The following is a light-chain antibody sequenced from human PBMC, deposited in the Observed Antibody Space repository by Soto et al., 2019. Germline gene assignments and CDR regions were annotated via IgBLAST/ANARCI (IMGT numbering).Light chain of an antibody. Sequence: LVLTQSPSASASLGASVKLTCTLSSGHSSYAIAWHQQQPEKGPRYLMKLNSDGSHSKGDGIPDRFSGSSSGAERYLTISRLQSEDEADYYCQTWGTGIQVFGGGTKLTVL. CDR3: QTWGTGIQV. V-gene: IGLV4-69*01. J-gene: IGLJ3*02. CDR1: SGHSSYA. CDR2: LNSDGSH.